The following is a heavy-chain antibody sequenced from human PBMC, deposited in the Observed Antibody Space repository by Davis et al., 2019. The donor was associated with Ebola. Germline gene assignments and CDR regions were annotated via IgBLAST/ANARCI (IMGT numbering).Heavy chain of an antibody. J-gene: IGHJ6*02. D-gene: IGHD2-2*01. V-gene: IGHV4-34*01. CDR2: INHSGST. CDR1: GGSFSGYY. Sequence: PSETLSLTCAVYGGSFSGYYWSWIRQPPGKGLEWIGEINHSGSTNYNPSLKSRVTISVDTSKNQFSLKLSSVTAADTAVYYCARDRVVPAAINYYYYGMDVWGQGTTVTVSS. CDR3: ARDRVVPAAINYYYYGMDV.